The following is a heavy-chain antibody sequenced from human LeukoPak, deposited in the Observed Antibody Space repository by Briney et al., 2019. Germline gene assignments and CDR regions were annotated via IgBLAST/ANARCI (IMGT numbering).Heavy chain of an antibody. Sequence: SETLSLTCTVSGGSISSSSYYWGWIRQPPGKGLEWIGSIYYSGSTYYNPSLKSRVTISVDTSKNQFSLKLSSVTAADTAVYYCARQLAVAGREPQHRGQGTLVTVSS. CDR2: IYYSGST. J-gene: IGHJ1*01. D-gene: IGHD6-19*01. CDR3: ARQLAVAGREPQH. CDR1: GGSISSSSYY. V-gene: IGHV4-39*01.